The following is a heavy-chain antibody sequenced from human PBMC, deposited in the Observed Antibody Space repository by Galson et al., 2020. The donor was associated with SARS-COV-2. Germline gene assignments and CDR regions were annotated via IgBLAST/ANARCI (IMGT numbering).Heavy chain of an antibody. V-gene: IGHV3-30*04. J-gene: IGHJ4*01. CDR2: ISYDGSNK. D-gene: IGHD1-1*01. CDR3: ARAPLLTAQVQED. Sequence: GGSLRLSCAASGFTFSIHAMHWVRQAPGKGLEWVAIISYDGSNKYYTDSLKGRFTISRDNSKNTLYLQMNSLRTEDTAVYYCARAPLLTAQVQEDWGHGTPVTVSS. CDR1: GFTFSIHA.